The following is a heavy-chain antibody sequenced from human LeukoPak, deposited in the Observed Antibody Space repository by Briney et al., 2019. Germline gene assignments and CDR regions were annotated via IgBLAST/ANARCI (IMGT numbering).Heavy chain of an antibody. Sequence: GESLKISCKGSGYSFTSYWIGWVRQMPGKGLEWMGIIYPGDSDTRYRPSFQGQVTISADKSISTAYLQRSSLKASDTAMYYCARPRTYYYGSGSPDAFDIWGQGTMVTVSS. V-gene: IGHV5-51*01. CDR3: ARPRTYYYGSGSPDAFDI. CDR1: GYSFTSYW. J-gene: IGHJ3*02. D-gene: IGHD3-10*01. CDR2: IYPGDSDT.